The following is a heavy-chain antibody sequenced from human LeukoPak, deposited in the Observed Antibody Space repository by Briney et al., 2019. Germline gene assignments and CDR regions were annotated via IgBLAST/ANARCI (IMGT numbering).Heavy chain of an antibody. CDR2: IKQDGSEK. Sequence: GGSLRLSCAASGFTFSSYWMSWVRQAPGKGLEWVANIKQDGSEKYYVDSVKGRFTVFRDNAKNSLYLQMNSLRAEDTAVYYCARERSCTNGVCYRRDYWGQGTLVTVSS. CDR1: GFTFSSYW. CDR3: ARERSCTNGVCYRRDY. J-gene: IGHJ4*02. D-gene: IGHD2-8*01. V-gene: IGHV3-7*01.